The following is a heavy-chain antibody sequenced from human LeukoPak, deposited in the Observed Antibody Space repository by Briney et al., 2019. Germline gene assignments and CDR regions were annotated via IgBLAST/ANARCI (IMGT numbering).Heavy chain of an antibody. CDR2: INPSGGST. Sequence: ASVKVSCKASGYTFTSYYMHWVRQAPGQGLEWMGIINPSGGSTSYAQKFQGRVTMTRDTSTSTVYMGLSSLRSEDTAVYYCARDRYDRADAFDIWGQGTMVTVSS. V-gene: IGHV1-46*01. CDR3: ARDRYDRADAFDI. J-gene: IGHJ3*02. CDR1: GYTFTSYY. D-gene: IGHD3-16*02.